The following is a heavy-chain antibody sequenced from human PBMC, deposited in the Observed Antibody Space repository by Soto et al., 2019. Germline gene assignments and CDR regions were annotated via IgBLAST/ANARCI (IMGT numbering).Heavy chain of an antibody. CDR1: GGSISSGDYX. CDR3: ARDHPHSYGVYYFDY. Sequence: SSETLSLTCTVSGGSISSGDYXWSWIRQPPGKGLEWIGYIYYSGSTYYNPSLKSRVTISIDASENQFSLKLSAVTAADTAVYYCARDHPHSYGVYYFDYWGQGTLVTVSS. J-gene: IGHJ4*02. D-gene: IGHD5-18*01. V-gene: IGHV4-30-4*01. CDR2: IYYSGST.